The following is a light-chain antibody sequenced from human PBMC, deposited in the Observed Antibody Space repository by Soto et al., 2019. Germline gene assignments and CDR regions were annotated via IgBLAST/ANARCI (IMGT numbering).Light chain of an antibody. CDR1: QSVSSY. Sequence: FVLTQSPATLSLSPGERATLSCRASQSVSSYLGWYQQKPGQAPRLLIYDASIRATGIPARFSGSGSGTDFTLTISSLEPEDFAVYYYQKGSNWQRVTFGGENKVDIK. J-gene: IGKJ4*01. CDR2: DAS. CDR3: QKGSNWQRVT. V-gene: IGKV3-11*01.